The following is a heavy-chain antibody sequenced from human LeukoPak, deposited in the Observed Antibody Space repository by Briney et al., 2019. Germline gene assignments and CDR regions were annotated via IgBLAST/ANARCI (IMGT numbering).Heavy chain of an antibody. CDR3: VRDISGEKSFDY. J-gene: IGHJ4*02. V-gene: IGHV3-30*04. D-gene: IGHD3-10*01. CDR2: MSHDGSNE. CDR1: GFDFSSYV. Sequence: GGSLRLSCAASGFDFSSYVMHCVRQAPGKGLEWVAVMSHDGSNEYYADSVKGRFTISRDNSKNTLSLQMNSLRAEDTAVYYCVRDISGEKSFDYWGQGTLVTVSS.